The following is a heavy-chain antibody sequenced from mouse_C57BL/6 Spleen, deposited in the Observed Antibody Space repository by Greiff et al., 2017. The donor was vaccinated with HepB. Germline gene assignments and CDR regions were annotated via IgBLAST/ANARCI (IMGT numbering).Heavy chain of an antibody. CDR3: ARGNYYGSSLFDV. CDR2: INPSSGYT. J-gene: IGHJ1*03. D-gene: IGHD1-1*01. CDR1: GYTFTSYW. V-gene: IGHV1-7*01. Sequence: VQVVESGAELAKPGASVKLSCKASGYTFTSYWMHWVKQRPGQGLEWIGYINPSSGYTKYNQKFKDKATLTADKSSSTAYMQLSSLTYEDSAVYYCARGNYYGSSLFDVWGTGTTVTVSS.